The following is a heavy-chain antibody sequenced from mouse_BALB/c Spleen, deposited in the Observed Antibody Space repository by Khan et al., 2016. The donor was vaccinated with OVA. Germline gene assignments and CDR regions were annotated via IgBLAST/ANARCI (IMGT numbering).Heavy chain of an antibody. V-gene: IGHV1-7*01. Sequence: QVQLKESGAELAKPGASVKVSCKASGYTFTSYWMHWVKQRPGQGLEWIGYINPSAGYTDYNQKFKDKATLTADKSSSTAYMQLNSLTSEDSAVYYCARDRIDYWGQGTTLTVSS. CDR3: ARDRIDY. CDR2: INPSAGYT. J-gene: IGHJ2*01. CDR1: GYTFTSYW.